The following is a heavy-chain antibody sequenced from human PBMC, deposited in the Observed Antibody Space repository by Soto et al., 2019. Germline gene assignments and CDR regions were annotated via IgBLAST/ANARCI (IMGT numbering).Heavy chain of an antibody. CDR2: IKSKINGGTT. V-gene: IGHV3-15*01. CDR3: TTGYYYESSGWY. Sequence: VGSLRLSCAASGFTFSNAWMSWVRQAPGEGLEWVGRIKSKINGGTTDYAAPVKGRFTISRDDSKNTLYLQMSSLKTEDTAVYYCTTGYYYESSGWYWGQGTLVTVSS. J-gene: IGHJ4*02. D-gene: IGHD3-22*01. CDR1: GFTFSNAW.